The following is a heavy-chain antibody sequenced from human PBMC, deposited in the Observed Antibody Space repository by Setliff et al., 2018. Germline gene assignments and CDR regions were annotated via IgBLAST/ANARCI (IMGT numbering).Heavy chain of an antibody. D-gene: IGHD3-3*01. Sequence: ASVKVSCKASGYTFTSYAMNWVRQAPGQGLEWMGWIDTNTGNPTYAQGFTGRFVFSLDTSVSTAYLQISSLKAEDTAVYYCARGPLHYDFWSGYYTVSWFDPWGQGTLVTVSS. V-gene: IGHV7-4-1*02. CDR1: GYTFTSYA. CDR2: IDTNTGNP. J-gene: IGHJ5*02. CDR3: ARGPLHYDFWSGYYTVSWFDP.